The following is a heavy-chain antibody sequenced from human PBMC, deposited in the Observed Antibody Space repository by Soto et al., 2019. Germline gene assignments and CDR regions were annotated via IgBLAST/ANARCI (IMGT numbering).Heavy chain of an antibody. CDR3: ARDGVPRGLRWTGGWFDP. Sequence: QVQLQESGPGLVKPSQTLSLTCTVSGGSISSGGYYWSWIRQHPGKGLEWIGYIYYSGSTYYNPSLKSRVTISVDTSKNQFSLKLSSVTAADTAVYYCARDGVPRGLRWTGGWFDPWGQGTLVTVSS. CDR1: GGSISSGGYY. V-gene: IGHV4-31*03. J-gene: IGHJ5*02. D-gene: IGHD4-17*01. CDR2: IYYSGST.